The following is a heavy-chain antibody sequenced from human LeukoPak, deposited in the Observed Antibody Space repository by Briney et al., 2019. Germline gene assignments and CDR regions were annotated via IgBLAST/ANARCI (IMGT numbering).Heavy chain of an antibody. V-gene: IGHV4-34*01. CDR2: INHKGNT. D-gene: IGHD6-19*01. CDR3: ARSARGGGVSEYSSGWSDY. Sequence: SETLSRTFAVYGGSFSGYYCSWIRQPPGQGLEWMGEINHKGNTNYNPSLKNRVTISVDMSKNQFSLNLSSVTAEDTAVYYCARSARGGGVSEYSSGWSDYWGQGALVTVSS. J-gene: IGHJ4*02. CDR1: GGSFSGYY.